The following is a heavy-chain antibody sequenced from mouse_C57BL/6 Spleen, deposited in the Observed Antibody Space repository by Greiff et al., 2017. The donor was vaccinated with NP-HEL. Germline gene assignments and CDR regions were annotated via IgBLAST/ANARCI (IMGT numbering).Heavy chain of an antibody. CDR3: ARGYYGNYAGY. Sequence: EVQLQQSGPELVKPGASVKISCKASGYTFTDYYMNWVKQSHGKSLEWIGDINPNNGGTSYNQKFKGKATLTVDKSSSTAYMELRSLTSEDSAVYYCARGYYGNYAGYWGQGTTLTVSS. CDR1: GYTFTDYY. V-gene: IGHV1-26*01. D-gene: IGHD2-1*01. J-gene: IGHJ2*01. CDR2: INPNNGGT.